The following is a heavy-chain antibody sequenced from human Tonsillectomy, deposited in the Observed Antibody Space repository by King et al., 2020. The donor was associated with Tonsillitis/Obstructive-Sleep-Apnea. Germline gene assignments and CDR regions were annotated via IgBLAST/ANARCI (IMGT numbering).Heavy chain of an antibody. V-gene: IGHV3-30*01. Sequence: VQLVESGGGVVQPGRSLRLSCAASGFTFSSYAMHWVRQAPGKGLEWVAVISYDGXNKYYADSVKGRFTISRDNSKNTLYLQMNSLRAEDTAVYYCAGXGMVLWFXEXCYFDYWGXGTLVTVSS. J-gene: IGHJ4*02. CDR2: ISYDGXNK. CDR1: GFTFSSYA. D-gene: IGHD3-10*01. CDR3: AGXGMVLWFXEXCYFDY.